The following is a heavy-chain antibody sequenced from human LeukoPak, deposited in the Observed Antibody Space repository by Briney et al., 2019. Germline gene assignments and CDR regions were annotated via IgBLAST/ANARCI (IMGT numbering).Heavy chain of an antibody. CDR1: GFTFSSYS. CDR2: ISSSSSYI. Sequence: GGSLRLSCAASGFTFSSYSMNWVRQAPGKGLEWVSSISSSSSYIYYADSVKGRFTISRDNAKNSLYLQMNSLGAEDTAVYYCARDPRAYYAFWSGYPYPSWGQGTLVTVSS. J-gene: IGHJ5*02. CDR3: ARDPRAYYAFWSGYPYPS. V-gene: IGHV3-21*01. D-gene: IGHD3-3*01.